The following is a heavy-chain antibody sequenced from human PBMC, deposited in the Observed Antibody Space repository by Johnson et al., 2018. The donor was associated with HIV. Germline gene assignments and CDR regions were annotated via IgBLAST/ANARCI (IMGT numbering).Heavy chain of an antibody. D-gene: IGHD3-22*01. CDR1: GFTVSSNY. CDR3: ARGRAYYYDSSGDAFDI. Sequence: VQLVESGGGLIQPGGSLRLSCAASGFTVSSNYMSWVRQAPGKGLEWVSVIYSGGSTYYADSVKGRFTISRDNSKNTLYLQMNSLRAEDPAVYYCARGRAYYYDSSGDAFDIWGQGTMVTVSS. J-gene: IGHJ3*02. V-gene: IGHV3-53*01. CDR2: IYSGGST.